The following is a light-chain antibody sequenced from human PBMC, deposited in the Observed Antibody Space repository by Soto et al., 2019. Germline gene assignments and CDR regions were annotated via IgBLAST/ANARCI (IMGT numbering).Light chain of an antibody. Sequence: DIQMTQSPSSLSASVEDRVIITCRASQSISNHLNWYQQKPGKAPKLLIFAASSLQSGVPSRFSGRRSGPDFTLTISSLQPEDFETYYCQQSYRSPPTFGQGTKVDIK. V-gene: IGKV1-39*01. CDR1: QSISNH. J-gene: IGKJ1*01. CDR2: AAS. CDR3: QQSYRSPPT.